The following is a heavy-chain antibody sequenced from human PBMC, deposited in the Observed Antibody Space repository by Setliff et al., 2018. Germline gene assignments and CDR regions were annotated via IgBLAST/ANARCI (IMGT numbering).Heavy chain of an antibody. CDR2: INPGGGST. V-gene: IGHV1-46*01. CDR3: ARGGAARSSYYYNMDV. J-gene: IGHJ6*03. D-gene: IGHD6-6*01. CDR1: GYTFTNHY. Sequence: RASVKVTFKASGYTFTNHYMHWVRQAPGQGLEWKGMINPGGGSTTYAQKFQGRVTMTRDTSTSTVYMELSSLRSEDTAVYYCARGGAARSSYYYNMDVWGKGTTVTVSS.